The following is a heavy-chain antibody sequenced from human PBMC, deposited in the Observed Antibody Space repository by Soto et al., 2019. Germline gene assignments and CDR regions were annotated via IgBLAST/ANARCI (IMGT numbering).Heavy chain of an antibody. V-gene: IGHV3-74*01. D-gene: IGHD2-2*01. J-gene: IGHJ4*02. Sequence: EVQLVESGGDLVQPGGSLRISCAASGFTFSKYWIHWVRQAPGKGLEWVSRISSDGSTTTYADSVKGRFTISRDNAKNTLHLQMNSLRVEDTAVYYCARGNSCAGDYWGQGTLVTVSS. CDR1: GFTFSKYW. CDR2: ISSDGSTT. CDR3: ARGNSCAGDY.